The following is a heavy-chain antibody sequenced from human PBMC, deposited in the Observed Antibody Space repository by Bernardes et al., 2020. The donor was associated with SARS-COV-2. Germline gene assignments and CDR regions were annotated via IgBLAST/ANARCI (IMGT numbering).Heavy chain of an antibody. CDR1: GFTFRDYT. CDR3: ATEDGEWLES. D-gene: IGHD4-17*01. J-gene: IGHJ5*01. V-gene: IGHV3-33*01. Sequence: GGSLRLSCAASGFTFRDYTMHWVRQAPGKGLEWVAVIWHDGSRVYYVDSVKGRFASSRDNSNNTLYLQMNNLRVEDTALYRCATEDGEWLESWGQGTLVTVSS. CDR2: IWHDGSRV.